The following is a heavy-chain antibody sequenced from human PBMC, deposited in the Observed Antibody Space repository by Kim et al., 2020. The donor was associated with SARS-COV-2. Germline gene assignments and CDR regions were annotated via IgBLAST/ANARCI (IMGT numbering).Heavy chain of an antibody. J-gene: IGHJ4*01. CDR1: GGSFSGYY. CDR3: ARGSPGGSYIPYYFDY. Sequence: SETLSLTCAVYGGSFSGYYWSWIRQPPGKGLEWIGEINHSGSTNYNPSLKSRVTISVDTSKNQFSLKLSSVTAADTAVYYCARGSPGGSYIPYYFDYWG. D-gene: IGHD1-26*01. V-gene: IGHV4-34*01. CDR2: INHSGST.